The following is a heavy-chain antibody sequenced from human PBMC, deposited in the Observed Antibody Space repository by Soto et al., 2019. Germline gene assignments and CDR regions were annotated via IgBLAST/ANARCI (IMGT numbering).Heavy chain of an antibody. Sequence: QITLKESGPTLVKPTQTLTLTCTFSGFSLSTSGVGVGWIRQSPGKALEWLSLIYWDDDKRYSPSLKSRVTITKDTSKSQVVLKMTNLAPVDTGTYYCAHWRATTVRGGRGPAFDIWGQGTMVIVSS. CDR1: GFSLSTSGVG. CDR3: AHWRATTVRGGRGPAFDI. D-gene: IGHD3-10*01. V-gene: IGHV2-5*02. J-gene: IGHJ3*02. CDR2: IYWDDDK.